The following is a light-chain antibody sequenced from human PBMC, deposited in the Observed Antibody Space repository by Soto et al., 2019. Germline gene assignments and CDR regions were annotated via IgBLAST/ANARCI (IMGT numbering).Light chain of an antibody. CDR3: QQHANWPLT. CDR2: EAS. CDR1: QSISNY. V-gene: IGKV3-11*01. J-gene: IGKJ4*01. Sequence: EIVLTQSPATLSLSPGERATLSCRANQSISNYLAWYQQKPGQAPGLLIYEASTRATGIPARFSGSGSGTDFTLTISSLEPEDFAVYYCQQHANWPLTFGGGTKVDIK.